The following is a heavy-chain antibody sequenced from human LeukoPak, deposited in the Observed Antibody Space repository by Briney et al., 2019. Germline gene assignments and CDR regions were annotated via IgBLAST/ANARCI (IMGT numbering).Heavy chain of an antibody. Sequence: GGSLRLSCAASGFTFDDYAMHWVRQAPGKGLEWVSGISWNSGSIGYADSVKGRFTISRDNAKNSLYLQMNSLRAGDTAVYYCASCKYYVWGSYRPDVWGQGTTVTVSS. D-gene: IGHD3-16*02. CDR3: ASCKYYVWGSYRPDV. CDR1: GFTFDDYA. J-gene: IGHJ6*02. V-gene: IGHV3-9*01. CDR2: ISWNSGSI.